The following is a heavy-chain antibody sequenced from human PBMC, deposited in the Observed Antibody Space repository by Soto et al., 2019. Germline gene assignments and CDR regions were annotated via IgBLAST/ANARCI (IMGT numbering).Heavy chain of an antibody. CDR1: GFTFSSYA. CDR2: ISGSGGST. CDR3: AKDLVRGVRNGIMDV. Sequence: EVQLLESGGGLVQPGGSLRLSCAASGFTFSSYAMSWVRQAPGKGLEWVSAISGSGGSTYYADSVKGRFTISRDNSKNTVYLQMNGLRAEDTAVYYCAKDLVRGVRNGIMDVWGQGTTVTVSS. J-gene: IGHJ6*02. V-gene: IGHV3-23*01. D-gene: IGHD3-10*01.